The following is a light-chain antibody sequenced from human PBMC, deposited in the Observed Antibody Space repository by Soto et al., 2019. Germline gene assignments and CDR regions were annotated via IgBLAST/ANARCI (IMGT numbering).Light chain of an antibody. J-gene: IGKJ1*01. CDR2: GGS. Sequence: EKVLTQSPATLSMSPGERATLSCRASQSVSNFLAWYQQKPGQTPRLLIYGGSTRATGSPARFSGSGSGTEFTLTISSLQSEDFAVHYCQHYTNWPSWTFGQGTKVEVK. CDR3: QHYTNWPSWT. CDR1: QSVSNF. V-gene: IGKV3-15*01.